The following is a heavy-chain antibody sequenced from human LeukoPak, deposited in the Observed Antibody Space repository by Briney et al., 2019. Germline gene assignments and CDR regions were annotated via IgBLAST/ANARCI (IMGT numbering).Heavy chain of an antibody. CDR1: GYTFTGHY. J-gene: IGHJ5*02. D-gene: IGHD6-6*01. Sequence: ASVKVSCKASGYTFTGHYMHWVRQAPGQGLEWMGWINPNSGGTNYAQKFQGRVTMTRDTSISTAYMELSRLRSDDTAVYYCARDGVDSSSLVKNWFDPWGQGTLVTVSS. CDR2: INPNSGGT. V-gene: IGHV1-2*02. CDR3: ARDGVDSSSLVKNWFDP.